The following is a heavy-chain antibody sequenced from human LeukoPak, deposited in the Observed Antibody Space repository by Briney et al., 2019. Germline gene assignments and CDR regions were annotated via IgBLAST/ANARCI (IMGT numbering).Heavy chain of an antibody. V-gene: IGHV1-69*13. CDR1: GGTFSSYA. D-gene: IGHD6-13*01. CDR3: ARNPYSSSWYYYYMDV. J-gene: IGHJ6*03. Sequence: ASVKVSCKASGGTFSSYAISWVRQAPGQGLEWMGGIIPIFGTANYAQKFQGRVTITADESTSTAYMELSSLRSEDTAVYYCARNPYSSSWYYYYMDVWGKGTTVTVSS. CDR2: IIPIFGTA.